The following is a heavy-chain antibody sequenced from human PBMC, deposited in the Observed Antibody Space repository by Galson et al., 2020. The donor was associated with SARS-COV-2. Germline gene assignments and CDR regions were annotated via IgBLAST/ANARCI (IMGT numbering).Heavy chain of an antibody. CDR1: GGSISSSNYY. Sequence: ETSETLSLTCTVSGGSISSSNYYWGWIRQPPGKGLEWIGNIYYSGSTYYNPSLKSRVTISVDTSKNQFSLKLSSVTAADTAVYYCARLDYDFWSGVFYGMDVWGQGTTVTVAS. CDR3: ARLDYDFWSGVFYGMDV. V-gene: IGHV4-39*01. J-gene: IGHJ6*02. CDR2: IYYSGST. D-gene: IGHD3-3*01.